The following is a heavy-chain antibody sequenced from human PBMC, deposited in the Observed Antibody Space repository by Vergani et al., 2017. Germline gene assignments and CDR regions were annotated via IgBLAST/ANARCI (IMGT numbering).Heavy chain of an antibody. CDR1: GYTFTGYY. J-gene: IGHJ4*02. CDR2: INPNSGGT. CDR3: ARDIVHSPVVPAAMWS. Sequence: QVQLVQSGAEVKKPGASVKVSCKASGYTFTGYYMHWVRQAPGQGLEWMGWINPNSGGTNYAQKFQGRVTMTRDTSISTAYMELSRLRSDDTAVYYCARDIVHSPVVPAAMWSWGQGTLVTVSS. D-gene: IGHD2-2*01. V-gene: IGHV1-2*02.